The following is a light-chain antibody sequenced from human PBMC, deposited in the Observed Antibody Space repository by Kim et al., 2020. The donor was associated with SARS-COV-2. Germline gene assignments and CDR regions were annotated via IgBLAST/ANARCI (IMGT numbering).Light chain of an antibody. V-gene: IGLV3-21*04. J-gene: IGLJ3*02. Sequence: PGKTSGITCGGYTIGGKGVPCYQLPRGQAPVLVIYYNTDRPSGIPERFSGSNSGSTATLTIGRVGAGDEAYYYCQVWDTGGDHPVFGGGTHLTVL. CDR1: TIGGKG. CDR2: YNT. CDR3: QVWDTGGDHPV.